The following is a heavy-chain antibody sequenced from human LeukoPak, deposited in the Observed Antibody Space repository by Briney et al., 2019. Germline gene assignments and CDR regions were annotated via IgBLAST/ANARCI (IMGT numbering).Heavy chain of an antibody. Sequence: GGSLRLSCAASGFTFDDYAMHWVQQAPGKGLEWVSGISWNSGSIGYADSVKGRFTISRDNAKNSLYLQMNSLRAEDTALYYCAKAPSGIAVAGYFGYWGQGTLVTVSS. V-gene: IGHV3-9*01. J-gene: IGHJ4*02. D-gene: IGHD6-19*01. CDR3: AKAPSGIAVAGYFGY. CDR1: GFTFDDYA. CDR2: ISWNSGSI.